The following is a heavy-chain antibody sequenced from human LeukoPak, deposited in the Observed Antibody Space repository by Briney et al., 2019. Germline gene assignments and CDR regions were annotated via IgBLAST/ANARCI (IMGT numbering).Heavy chain of an antibody. CDR3: ARDPSYYYGMDV. V-gene: IGHV4-59*01. CDR2: IYYSGSA. J-gene: IGHJ6*02. CDR1: GDSISSYY. Sequence: SETLSLTCTVSGDSISSYYWSWIRQPPGKGLEWIGYIYYSGSANYNPSLKSRVTISVDTSKNQFSLKLSSVTAADTAVYYCARDPSYYYGMDVWGQGTTVTVSS.